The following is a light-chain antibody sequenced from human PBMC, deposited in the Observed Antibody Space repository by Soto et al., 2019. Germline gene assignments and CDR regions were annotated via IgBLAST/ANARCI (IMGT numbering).Light chain of an antibody. CDR1: QSIGKH. Sequence: DIKLTRSPCFLWASLGDKVTITCRASQSIGKHLNWYQPTNGKAPKFLIYGASTLQSGVPSRFTGNGSGTDCTLAVNSLQAEDFETYYRQQSYTSPTTFGQGTRLEIK. CDR3: QQSYTSPTT. J-gene: IGKJ5*01. CDR2: GAS. V-gene: IGKV1-39*01.